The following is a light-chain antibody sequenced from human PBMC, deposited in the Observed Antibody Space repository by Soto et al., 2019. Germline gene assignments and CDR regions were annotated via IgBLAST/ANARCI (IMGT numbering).Light chain of an antibody. CDR1: SNDIGLYNY. CDR3: ASYARGSTLVV. V-gene: IGLV2-14*01. CDR2: VVS. J-gene: IGLJ2*01. Sequence: QSALAQPASVSGSRGQSITISCTGTSNDIGLYNYVSWYQQHPGKAPKLIIYVVSSRPSGISNRFSASKSGNTASLTISGLQAEDEADYYCASYARGSTLVVFGGGTKLTVL.